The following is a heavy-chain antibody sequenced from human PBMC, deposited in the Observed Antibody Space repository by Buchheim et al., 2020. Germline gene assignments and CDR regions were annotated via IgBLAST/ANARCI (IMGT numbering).Heavy chain of an antibody. D-gene: IGHD3-10*01. Sequence: QVQLQESGPGLVKPSQTLSLTCTVSGGSISSGDYYWSWIRQPPGKGLEWIGYIYYSGSTNYNPSLKSRVTISVDTSKNQFSLKLSSVTAADTAVYYCARARFGELLKKYYYYGMDVWGQGTT. CDR3: ARARFGELLKKYYYYGMDV. J-gene: IGHJ6*02. V-gene: IGHV4-30-4*01. CDR1: GGSISSGDYY. CDR2: IYYSGST.